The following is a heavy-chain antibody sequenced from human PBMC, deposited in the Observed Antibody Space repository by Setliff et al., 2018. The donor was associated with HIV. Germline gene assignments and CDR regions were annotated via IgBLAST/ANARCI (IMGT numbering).Heavy chain of an antibody. CDR1: GVSINSGDYF. Sequence: PSETLSLTCTVSGVSINSGDYFWSWIRQHPGKGLEWIGYISYRGITYYNPSFKSRATMSMDTSKNQVSLKLTSVTAADTAVHFCARLQKLDDIYYLDDWGQGTLVTVSS. J-gene: IGHJ4*02. D-gene: IGHD4-4*01. CDR3: ARLQKLDDIYYLDD. CDR2: ISYRGIT. V-gene: IGHV4-31*03.